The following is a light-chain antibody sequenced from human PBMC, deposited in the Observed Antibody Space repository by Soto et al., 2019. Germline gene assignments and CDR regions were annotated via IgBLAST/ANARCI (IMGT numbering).Light chain of an antibody. V-gene: IGLV2-23*02. CDR2: EVT. CDR1: SSDVGSYNR. J-gene: IGLJ1*01. CDR3: CSHAGFYV. Sequence: QSALTQPASVSGSPGQSITISCTGTSSDVGSYNRVSWYQQHPGKAPKLLIYEVTMWPSGVSNRFSGYKSGNTASLTISGLQAEDEADYYCCSHAGFYVFGTGTKLTVL.